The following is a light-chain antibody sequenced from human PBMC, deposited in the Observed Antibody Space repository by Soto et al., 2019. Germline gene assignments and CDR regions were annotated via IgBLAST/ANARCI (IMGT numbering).Light chain of an antibody. CDR2: EVS. CDR1: SSDVGNYIY. J-gene: IGLJ1*01. CDR3: SSYTSSRAYV. V-gene: IGLV2-14*01. Sequence: QSVLTQPASVSGSPGQSITISCTGTSSDVGNYIYVSWFQHHPGKAPKLMIHEVSNRPSGVSNRFSGSKSGNTASLTISGLQAEDEADYYCSSYTSSRAYVFGIGTKVTVL.